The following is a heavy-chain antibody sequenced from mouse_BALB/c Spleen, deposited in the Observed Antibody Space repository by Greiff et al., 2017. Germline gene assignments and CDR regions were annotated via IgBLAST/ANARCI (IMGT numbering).Heavy chain of an antibody. J-gene: IGHJ4*01. CDR2: IDPYYGGT. V-gene: IGHV1S135*01. Sequence: VQLQQSGPELEQPGASVKISCKSSGYSFPGYNMNWVKQSNGKSLEWIGNIDPYYGGTSYNQKFKGQATLTVDKSSSTAYMHLNSLTSEDSAVYCCARATGYAMDYWGQGTSVTVSS. CDR1: GYSFPGYN. CDR3: ARATGYAMDY.